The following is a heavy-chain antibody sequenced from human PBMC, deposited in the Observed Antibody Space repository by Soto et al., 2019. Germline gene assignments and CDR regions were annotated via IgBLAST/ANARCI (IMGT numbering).Heavy chain of an antibody. CDR2: ISSSSSYI. Sequence: GGPLRLSCAASGFTFSSYSMNWVRQAPGKGLEWVSSISSSSSYIYYADSVKGRFTISRDNAKNSLYLQMNSLRAEDTAVYYCARNGNDVYYYYGMDVWGQGTTVTVSS. J-gene: IGHJ6*02. V-gene: IGHV3-21*01. CDR3: ARNGNDVYYYYGMDV. D-gene: IGHD1-1*01. CDR1: GFTFSSYS.